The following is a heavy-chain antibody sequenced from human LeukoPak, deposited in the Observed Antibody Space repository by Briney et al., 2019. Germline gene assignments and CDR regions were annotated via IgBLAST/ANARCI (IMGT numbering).Heavy chain of an antibody. CDR2: IRYDGSNK. Sequence: QSGGSLGLSCAASGFTFSSYGMHWVRQAPSKGLEWVAFIRYDGSNKYYADSVKGRFTISRDNSKNTLYLQMNSLRAEDTAVYYCAKDTSGYDYSMEVWGKGTTVTISS. D-gene: IGHD5-12*01. J-gene: IGHJ6*03. CDR3: AKDTSGYDYSMEV. CDR1: GFTFSSYG. V-gene: IGHV3-30*02.